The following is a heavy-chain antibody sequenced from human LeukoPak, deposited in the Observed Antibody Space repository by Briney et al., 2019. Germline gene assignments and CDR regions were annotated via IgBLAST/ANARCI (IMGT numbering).Heavy chain of an antibody. CDR2: IRSKAYGGTT. CDR3: TRDRGYSYGYSDY. J-gene: IGHJ4*02. D-gene: IGHD5-18*01. Sequence: GGSLRLSCTASGFTFGDYALSWVRQAPGKGLEWVGFIRSKAYGGTTEYAASVKGRFTISRDDSRRIAYLEMISRNTEDTAVYYCTRDRGYSYGYSDYWGQGTLVTVSS. CDR1: GFTFGDYA. V-gene: IGHV3-49*04.